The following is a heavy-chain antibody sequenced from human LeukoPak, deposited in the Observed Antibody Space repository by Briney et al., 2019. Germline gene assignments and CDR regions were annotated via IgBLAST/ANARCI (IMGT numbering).Heavy chain of an antibody. CDR2: IKQDGNEK. CDR1: RFSFSSYG. Sequence: PGGSLRLSCVASRFSFSSYGMSWVRRAPGKGLEWVSTIKQDGNEKYYVDSVKGRFTISRDNAKNSLYLQMNSLRAEDTAVYYCAQENYYDSSGYLEYWGQGPLVSVSS. CDR3: AQENYYDSSGYLEY. J-gene: IGHJ4*02. V-gene: IGHV3-7*02. D-gene: IGHD3-22*01.